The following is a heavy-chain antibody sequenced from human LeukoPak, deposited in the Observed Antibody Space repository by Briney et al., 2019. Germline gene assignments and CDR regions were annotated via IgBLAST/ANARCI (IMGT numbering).Heavy chain of an antibody. D-gene: IGHD1-1*01. CDR3: ARDEENWRDDAFDI. CDR1: GGSISSYY. Sequence: MTSETLSLTCTVSGGSISSYYWSWIRQPAGKGLEWIGRIYTSGSTNYNPSLKSRVTMSVDTSKNQFSLKLSSVTAADTAVYYCARDEENWRDDAFDIWAQGTMVTVSS. J-gene: IGHJ3*02. CDR2: IYTSGST. V-gene: IGHV4-4*07.